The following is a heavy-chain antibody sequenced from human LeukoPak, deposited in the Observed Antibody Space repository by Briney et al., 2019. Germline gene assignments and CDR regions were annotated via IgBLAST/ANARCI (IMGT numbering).Heavy chain of an antibody. CDR2: INPNSGGT. CDR1: GYTFTGYY. J-gene: IGHJ3*02. CDR3: ARVAPLSRELRENAFDI. Sequence: ASVKVSCKASGYTFTGYYMHWVRQAPGQGLEWMGWINPNSGGTNYAQKFQGRVTMTRDTSISTAYMELSRLRSDDTAVYYCARVAPLSRELRENAFDIWGQGTMVTVSS. V-gene: IGHV1-2*02. D-gene: IGHD1-26*01.